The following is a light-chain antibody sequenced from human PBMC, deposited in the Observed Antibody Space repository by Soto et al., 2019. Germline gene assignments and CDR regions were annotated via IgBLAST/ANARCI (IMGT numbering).Light chain of an antibody. Sequence: DIQMTQSPSSLSASVGDRVTITCQASQDISNYLNWYQQKPGKAPKLLIYDASNLETGVPSRFSGXGSGTDFTFTISSLQPEDIATYYCQQYDNLPITFGQGTRLEIK. J-gene: IGKJ5*01. CDR3: QQYDNLPIT. CDR2: DAS. V-gene: IGKV1-33*01. CDR1: QDISNY.